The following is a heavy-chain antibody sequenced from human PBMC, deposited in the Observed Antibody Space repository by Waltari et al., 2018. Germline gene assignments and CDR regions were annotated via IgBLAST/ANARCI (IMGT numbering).Heavy chain of an antibody. V-gene: IGHV3-48*03. J-gene: IGHJ4*02. D-gene: IGHD2-8*02. CDR2: ISSRGSTI. Sequence: EVQLVESGGGLVQPGGSLRLSCAASGFTFSSYEMNWVRQGPGKGLEWVSYISSRGSTIYYADSVKGRFTIARDNAKNSLYLQMNSLRAEDTAVYYCARVGGVGFDYWGQGTLVTVSS. CDR1: GFTFSSYE. CDR3: ARVGGVGFDY.